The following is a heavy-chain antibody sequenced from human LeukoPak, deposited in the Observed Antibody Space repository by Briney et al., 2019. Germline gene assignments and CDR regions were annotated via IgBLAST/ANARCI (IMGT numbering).Heavy chain of an antibody. CDR2: MNPNSGNT. CDR3: ARDRKSPYDSSGYYYRPFDY. Sequence: ASVKVSCKASGYTFTSYDINWVRQATGQGLERMGWMNPNSGNTGYAQKFQGRVTMTRNTSISTAYMELSSLRSEDTAVYYCARDRKSPYDSSGYYYRPFDYWGQGTLVTVSS. V-gene: IGHV1-8*01. D-gene: IGHD3-22*01. J-gene: IGHJ4*02. CDR1: GYTFTSYD.